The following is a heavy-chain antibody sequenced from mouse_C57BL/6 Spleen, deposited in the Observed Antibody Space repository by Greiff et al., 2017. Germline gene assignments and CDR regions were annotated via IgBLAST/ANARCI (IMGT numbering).Heavy chain of an antibody. CDR2: IDPSDSYT. CDR1: GYTFTSYW. CDR3: ARYYYSNYSWFAY. D-gene: IGHD2-5*01. V-gene: IGHV1-69*01. Sequence: QVQLQQPGAELVMPGASVKLSCKASGYTFTSYWMHWVKQRPGQGLEWIGEIDPSDSYTNYNQKFKGKSTLTVDKSSNTAYMQLSSLTSEDSAVYYCARYYYSNYSWFAYWGQGTLVTVSA. J-gene: IGHJ3*01.